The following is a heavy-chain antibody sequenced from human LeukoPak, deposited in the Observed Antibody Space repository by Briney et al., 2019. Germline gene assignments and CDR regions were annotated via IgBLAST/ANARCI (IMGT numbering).Heavy chain of an antibody. CDR3: ARCQWLVEKRDYYYYYGMDV. D-gene: IGHD6-19*01. CDR1: GGTFSSYA. J-gene: IGHJ6*02. V-gene: IGHV1-69*13. CDR2: IIPIFGTA. Sequence: ASVKASCKASGGTFSSYAISWVRQAPGQGLEWMGGIIPIFGTANYAQKFQGRVTITADESTSTAYMELSSLRSEDTAVYYCARCQWLVEKRDYYYYYGMDVWGQGTTVTVSS.